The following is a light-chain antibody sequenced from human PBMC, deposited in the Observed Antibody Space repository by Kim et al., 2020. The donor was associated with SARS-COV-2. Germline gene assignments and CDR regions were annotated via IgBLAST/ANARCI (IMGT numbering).Light chain of an antibody. CDR3: QTWDTGIRV. V-gene: IGLV4-69*01. Sequence: SVKLTCILTSGHSTYAIAWHQQQPEKGPRFLMKLNSDGSHRKGDGIPDRFSGSSSGTERYRTISSLQAEDEADYYCQTWDTGIRVFGGGTKVTVL. J-gene: IGLJ3*02. CDR2: LNSDGSH. CDR1: SGHSTYA.